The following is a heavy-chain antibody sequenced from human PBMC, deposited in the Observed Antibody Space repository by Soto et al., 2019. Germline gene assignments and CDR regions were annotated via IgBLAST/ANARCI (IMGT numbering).Heavy chain of an antibody. J-gene: IGHJ4*02. V-gene: IGHV3-23*01. Sequence: EVQLLESGGGLVQPGGSLRLSCTASGFTFSSFAMSWVRQAPGKGLEWVSSINIVGGATNFADSVKGRFTISRDDSKNTLYLQMNSLRAEDTAVYYCAKNYFFDCWGQGTRVTVSS. CDR1: GFTFSSFA. CDR3: AKNYFFDC. CDR2: INIVGGAT.